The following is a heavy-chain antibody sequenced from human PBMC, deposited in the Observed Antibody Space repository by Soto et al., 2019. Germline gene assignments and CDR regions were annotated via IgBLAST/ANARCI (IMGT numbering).Heavy chain of an antibody. CDR3: AKGKQWLLPNYFDY. Sequence: GGSLRLSCAASGFTVSSNYMSWVRQAPGKGLEWVSVIYSGGSTYYSDSVKGRFTISRDNSKNTLYLQMKSLRAEDTAVYYCAKGKQWLLPNYFDYWGQGTLVTVSS. V-gene: IGHV3-53*01. CDR2: IYSGGST. D-gene: IGHD6-19*01. J-gene: IGHJ4*02. CDR1: GFTVSSNY.